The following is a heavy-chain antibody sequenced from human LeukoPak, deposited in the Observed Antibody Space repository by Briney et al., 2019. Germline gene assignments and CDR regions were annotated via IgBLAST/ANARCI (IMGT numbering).Heavy chain of an antibody. CDR1: GGSTSSYY. CDR3: ARDSGTTGEVKFDP. CDR2: IYVSGST. V-gene: IGHV4-4*07. J-gene: IGHJ5*02. D-gene: IGHD3-10*01. Sequence: SETLSLTCTVSGGSTSSYYWSWVRQSAGKGLEWIGRIYVSGSTTYNPSLNSRVTMSLDTSKNQFSLKLRSVTAADTAVYYCARDSGTTGEVKFDPWGQGTLVTVSS.